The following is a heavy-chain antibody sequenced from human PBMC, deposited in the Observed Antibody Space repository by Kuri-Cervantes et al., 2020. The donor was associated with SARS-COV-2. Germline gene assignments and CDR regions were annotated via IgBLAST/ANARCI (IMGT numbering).Heavy chain of an antibody. CDR1: GFTFSSYW. V-gene: IGHV3-7*03. D-gene: IGHD2-2*01. CDR2: INQDGSEK. CDR3: AKDREDIVVVPAAHSPDAFDI. Sequence: GGSLRLSCAASGFTFSSYWMSWVRQAPGKGLEWVASINQDGSEKYYVDSVKGRFTISRDTAKNSLYLQMNSLRAEDTAVYYCAKDREDIVVVPAAHSPDAFDIWGQGTMVTVSS. J-gene: IGHJ3*02.